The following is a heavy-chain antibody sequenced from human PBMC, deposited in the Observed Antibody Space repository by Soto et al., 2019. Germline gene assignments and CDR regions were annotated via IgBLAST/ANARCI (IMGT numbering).Heavy chain of an antibody. Sequence: QVQLVESGGGVVQPGRSLRLSCAASGFTFSSYAMHWVRQAPGKGLEWVAVISYDGSNKYYADSVKGRFTISRDNSKNTLYLQKNSLRAEDTAVYYCARETASAFQHWVQGTLVTVSS. CDR2: ISYDGSNK. CDR3: ARETASAFQH. J-gene: IGHJ1*01. D-gene: IGHD5-18*01. V-gene: IGHV3-30-3*01. CDR1: GFTFSSYA.